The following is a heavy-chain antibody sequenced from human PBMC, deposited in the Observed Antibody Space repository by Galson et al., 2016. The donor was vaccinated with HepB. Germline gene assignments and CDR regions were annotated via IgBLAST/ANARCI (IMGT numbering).Heavy chain of an antibody. CDR2: IYPGDSAS. V-gene: IGHV5-51*01. CDR1: GYSFTSYW. J-gene: IGHJ6*02. Sequence: QSGAEVKKPGESLKISCKGSGYSFTSYWIGWVRQMPGKGLEWMGIIYPGDSASGYSPSFQGQVTFSVAKSISTAYLHWSSFKASDTVMYYCASLPLRPDRPWGYFYAMDVWGQGTTFTVSS. CDR3: ASLPLRPDRPWGYFYAMDV. D-gene: IGHD3-22*01.